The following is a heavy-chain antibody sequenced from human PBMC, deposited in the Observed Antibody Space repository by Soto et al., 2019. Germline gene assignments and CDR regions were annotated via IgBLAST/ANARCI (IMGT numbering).Heavy chain of an antibody. CDR1: GGSISSGGYY. CDR2: VYHNGNS. D-gene: IGHD1-7*01. V-gene: IGHV4-31*03. J-gene: IGHJ6*02. CDR3: ARDRLNYLSTGDKHYGMDV. Sequence: QVQLQESGPGLIKPSQTLTLTCTVSGGSISSGGYYWNWIRQHPGKGLEWLGDVYHNGNSRSNPSLAPRVTILVDKANNRFSRSVRSLTAADTAIYFCARDRLNYLSTGDKHYGMDVWGPGATVTVSS.